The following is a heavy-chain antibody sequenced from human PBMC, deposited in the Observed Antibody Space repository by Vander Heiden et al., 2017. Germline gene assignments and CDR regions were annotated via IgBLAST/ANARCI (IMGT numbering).Heavy chain of an antibody. CDR3: ATAPLRYFDWLSPFEDY. D-gene: IGHD3-9*01. CDR1: GLTFSRYE. Sequence: EVQLVESGGGLVQPGGSLRRSCAASGLTFSRYEMNWVRQAPGKGLEWVSSISDSGKTEYYADSMRGRFTISRDNAKNSLYLQMNSLRAEDTALYYCATAPLRYFDWLSPFEDYWGQGTLVTVSS. CDR2: ISDSGKTE. V-gene: IGHV3-48*03. J-gene: IGHJ4*02.